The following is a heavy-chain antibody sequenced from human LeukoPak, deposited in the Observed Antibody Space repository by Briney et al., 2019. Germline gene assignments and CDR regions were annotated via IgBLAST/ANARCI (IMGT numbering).Heavy chain of an antibody. CDR1: GFTFDDYG. J-gene: IGHJ4*02. CDR3: ARSVAASRDY. D-gene: IGHD2-15*01. CDR2: INWNGGST. Sequence: GGSLRLSCAASGFTFDDYGMSWVRQAPGKGLEWVSGINWNGGSTGYVDSVKGRFTISRDNARNSLYLQMNSLRAEDTALYYCARSVAASRDYWGQGTLVTVSS. V-gene: IGHV3-20*04.